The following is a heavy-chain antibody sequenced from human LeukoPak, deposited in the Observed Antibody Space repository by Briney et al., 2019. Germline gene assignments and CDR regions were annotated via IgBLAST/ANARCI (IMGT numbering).Heavy chain of an antibody. CDR2: ISGSGDNT. D-gene: IGHD6-25*01. V-gene: IGHV3-23*01. CDR3: AKDRGFGAAAGHSFYFDY. J-gene: IGHJ4*02. Sequence: PGGSLRLSCAASGFTFSTYAMSWVRQAPGKGLEWVSAISGSGDNTYYADSVKGRFTISRGNSKNTLYLQMNSLRAEDTAVYYCAKDRGFGAAAGHSFYFDYWGQGTLVTVSS. CDR1: GFTFSTYA.